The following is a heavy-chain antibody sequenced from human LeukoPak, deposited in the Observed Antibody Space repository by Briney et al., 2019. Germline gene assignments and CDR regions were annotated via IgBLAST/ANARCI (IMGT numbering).Heavy chain of an antibody. Sequence: SEPLSLTCTVSGGSISNYYWSWIRQPPGKGLEWIGYVSYSGSTNYNPSLNSRVTISVDTSKSQFSLKLSSVTAADTAVYYRARDKTGNNWFDPWGQGTLVTVSS. J-gene: IGHJ5*02. D-gene: IGHD1-1*01. V-gene: IGHV4-59*13. CDR3: ARDKTGNNWFDP. CDR2: VSYSGST. CDR1: GGSISNYY.